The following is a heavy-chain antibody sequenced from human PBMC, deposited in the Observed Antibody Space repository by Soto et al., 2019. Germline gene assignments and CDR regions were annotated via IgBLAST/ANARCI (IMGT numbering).Heavy chain of an antibody. CDR1: GLIFSNYK. V-gene: IGHV3-74*01. CDR2: INTDGSIT. Sequence: PGGSLRLSCAASGLIFSNYKMHWVRQAPGKGLVWVSRINTDGSITDYADSVKGRFTVSRGNPKNTLYLQMNSLRAEDTAVYCARDPDGLHDWGQGTLVPISS. CDR3: ARDPDGLHD. J-gene: IGHJ4*02.